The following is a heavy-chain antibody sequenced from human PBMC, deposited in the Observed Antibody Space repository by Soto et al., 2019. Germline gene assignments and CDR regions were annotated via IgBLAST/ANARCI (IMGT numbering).Heavy chain of an antibody. CDR1: DYYFPGYN. CDR3: ATIHRSSTSRGSDFDP. D-gene: IGHD6-13*01. J-gene: IGHJ5*02. V-gene: IGHV1-2*02. Sequence: AASVKVSCKASDYYFPGYNIHWVRQAPGQGLEWMGWINPNSGVTTYAQKFQGRVTLTRDTSISTAYLEVRRLRSDDTAVYYCATIHRSSTSRGSDFDPWGQGTQVTVSS. CDR2: INPNSGVT.